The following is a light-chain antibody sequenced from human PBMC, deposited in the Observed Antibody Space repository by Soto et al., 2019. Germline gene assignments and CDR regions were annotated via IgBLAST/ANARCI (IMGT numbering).Light chain of an antibody. CDR3: AAWEGSHWV. V-gene: IGLV1-47*01. Sequence: QSVLTQPPSASGTPGQRVTISCSGSSSNIGDNYVYWYQQLPGTAPKLLMSRNNQRPSGVPDRFSGSKSGTSASLAISGLRSEDEAAYYCAAWEGSHWVFGGGTKLTVL. CDR2: RNN. J-gene: IGLJ3*02. CDR1: SSNIGDNY.